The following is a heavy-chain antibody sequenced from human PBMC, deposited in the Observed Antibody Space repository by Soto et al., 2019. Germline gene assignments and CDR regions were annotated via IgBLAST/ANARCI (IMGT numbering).Heavy chain of an antibody. CDR3: AREGDSSRSYHFVY. V-gene: IGHV3-33*01. Sequence: PGGSLRLSCAASGFTFSSYGMHWVRQAPGKGLEWVAVIWYDGSNKYYADSVKGRFTISRDNSKNTLYLRMNSLRAEDTAVYYCAREGDSSRSYHFVYSGPAPLVTVSS. D-gene: IGHD6-13*01. CDR2: IWYDGSNK. CDR1: GFTFSSYG. J-gene: IGHJ4*02.